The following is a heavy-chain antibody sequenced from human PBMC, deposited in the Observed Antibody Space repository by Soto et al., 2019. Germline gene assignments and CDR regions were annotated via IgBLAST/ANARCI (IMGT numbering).Heavy chain of an antibody. CDR3: ARETYDFWSGYPDAFDI. Sequence: GGSLRLSCAASGFTFSSYSMNWVRQAPGKGLEWVSYISSSSTIYYADSVKGRFTISRDNAKNSLYLQMNSLRAEDTAVYYCARETYDFWSGYPDAFDIWGQGTMVTVSS. J-gene: IGHJ3*02. D-gene: IGHD3-3*01. V-gene: IGHV3-48*01. CDR2: ISSSSTI. CDR1: GFTFSSYS.